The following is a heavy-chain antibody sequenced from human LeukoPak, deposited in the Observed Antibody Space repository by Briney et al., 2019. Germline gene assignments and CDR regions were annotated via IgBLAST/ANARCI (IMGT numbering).Heavy chain of an antibody. Sequence: ASVKVSCKASGYTFTGYYMHWVRQAPGQGLEWMGWINPNSGGTNYAQKFQGRVTMTRDTSISTAYMELSRLRSDDTAVYYCARVAYYYGSGSYLYWGQGTLVTVSS. D-gene: IGHD3-10*01. CDR2: INPNSGGT. CDR3: ARVAYYYGSGSYLY. V-gene: IGHV1-2*02. J-gene: IGHJ4*02. CDR1: GYTFTGYY.